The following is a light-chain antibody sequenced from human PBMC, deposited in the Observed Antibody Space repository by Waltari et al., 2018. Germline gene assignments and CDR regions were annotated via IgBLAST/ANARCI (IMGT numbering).Light chain of an antibody. V-gene: IGKV3-20*01. CDR2: GAS. CDR3: QHYVRLPAT. J-gene: IGKJ1*01. Sequence: EIVLPQPPGSLSSSPGEKVTFSCRASQSVSRALAWYQQKPGQAPRLLIFGASNRATGIPDRFSGSGSETDFSLTISRLEPEDFAVYYCQHYVRLPATFGRGTKVEIK. CDR1: QSVSRA.